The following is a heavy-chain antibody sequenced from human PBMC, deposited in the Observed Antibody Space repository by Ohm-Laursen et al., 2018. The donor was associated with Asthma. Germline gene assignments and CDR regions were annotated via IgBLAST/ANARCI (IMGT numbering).Heavy chain of an antibody. CDR1: GFTFSSYA. CDR2: ISSGGST. CDR3: AKVVLMDV. J-gene: IGHJ6*02. D-gene: IGHD3-16*02. Sequence: SLRLSCAASGFTFSSYAMSWVRQAPGKGLEWVSGISSGGSTYYADNVKGRFTISKDNSKNTLYLQMNSLRAEDTAVYYCAKVVLMDVWGQGTTVTVSS. V-gene: IGHV3-23*01.